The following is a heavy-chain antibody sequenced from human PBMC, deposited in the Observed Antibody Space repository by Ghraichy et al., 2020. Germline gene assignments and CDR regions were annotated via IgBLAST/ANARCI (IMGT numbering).Heavy chain of an antibody. J-gene: IGHJ5*02. CDR2: ISYDGSNK. D-gene: IGHD2-2*03. CDR1: GFTFSSYG. CDR3: AKAGYCSSTSCSLLDP. V-gene: IGHV3-30*18. Sequence: GGSLRLSCAASGFTFSSYGMHWVRQAPGKGLEWVAVISYDGSNKYYADSVKGRFTISRDNSKNTLYLQMNSLRAEDTAVYYCAKAGYCSSTSCSLLDPWGQGTLVTVSS.